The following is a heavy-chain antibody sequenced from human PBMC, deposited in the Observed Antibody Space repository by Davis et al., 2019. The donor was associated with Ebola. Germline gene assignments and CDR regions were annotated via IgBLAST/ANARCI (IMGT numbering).Heavy chain of an antibody. CDR1: GFIFSSYA. D-gene: IGHD4-17*01. CDR2: ISVRSIT. V-gene: IGHV3-23*01. CDR3: AKVHPPTTVTTGWFDP. Sequence: PWGSLRLSCAASGFIFSSYAMSWVRQAPGKGLEWVSSISVRSITYHADSVKGRFTISRDNSKNTLYLQMNSLRAEDTAVYYCAKVHPPTTVTTGWFDPWGQGTLVTVSS. J-gene: IGHJ5*02.